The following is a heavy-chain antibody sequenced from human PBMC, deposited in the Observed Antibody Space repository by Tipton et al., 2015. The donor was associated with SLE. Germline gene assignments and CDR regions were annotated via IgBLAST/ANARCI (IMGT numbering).Heavy chain of an antibody. J-gene: IGHJ3*02. D-gene: IGHD1-26*01. V-gene: IGHV4-38-2*02. Sequence: TLSLTCTVSGGSFSSGYYWGWIRQPPGKGLEWIGSIYHSGSTSYNPSLKSRVTISVDTSKNQFSLKLSSVTAADTAVYYCARTLGAIAHTVYDAFDIWGQGKMVTVSS. CDR2: IYHSGST. CDR1: GGSFSSGYY. CDR3: ARTLGAIAHTVYDAFDI.